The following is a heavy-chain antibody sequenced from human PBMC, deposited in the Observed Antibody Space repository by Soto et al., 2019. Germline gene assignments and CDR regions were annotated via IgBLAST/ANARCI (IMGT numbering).Heavy chain of an antibody. Sequence: QVQLQQWGAGLLKPSETLSLTCAVYGGSFSGYYWSWIRQPPGKGLEWIGEINHSGSTNYNPSLKSRVTISVDTPKNQFSLKLSSVTAADTAVYYCARMGIVVVPAAMHNWFDPWGQGTLVTVSS. CDR3: ARMGIVVVPAAMHNWFDP. J-gene: IGHJ5*02. CDR2: INHSGST. D-gene: IGHD2-2*01. CDR1: GGSFSGYY. V-gene: IGHV4-34*01.